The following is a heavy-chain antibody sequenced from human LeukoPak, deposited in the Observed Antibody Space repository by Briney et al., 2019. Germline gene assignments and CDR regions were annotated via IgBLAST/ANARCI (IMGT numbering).Heavy chain of an antibody. CDR2: INPKSGAA. V-gene: IGHV1-2*02. CDR1: GYIFSDYY. Sequence: ASVKVSCKASGYIFSDYYMHWVRQAPGQGLEGLGWINPKSGAADYAQQFRGRVTMTRDTSINTDYMEMKRVTSDDTAVYYCARGAEAETSPLDFWGQGTLVIVS. J-gene: IGHJ4*02. D-gene: IGHD6-13*01. CDR3: ARGAEAETSPLDF.